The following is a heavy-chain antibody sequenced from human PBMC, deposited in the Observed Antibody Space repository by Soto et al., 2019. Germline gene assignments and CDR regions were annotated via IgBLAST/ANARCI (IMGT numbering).Heavy chain of an antibody. J-gene: IGHJ5*02. CDR3: ARQHCSGGSCYSGDWFDP. CDR1: GGTFSSYA. CDR2: IIPIFGTA. D-gene: IGHD2-15*01. Sequence: QVQLVQSGAEVKKPGSSVKVSCKASGGTFSSYAISWVRQAPGQGLEWMGGIIPIFGTANYAQKFQGRVTITADESTSTGYMELSSLRSEDTAVYYCARQHCSGGSCYSGDWFDPWGQGTLVTVSS. V-gene: IGHV1-69*12.